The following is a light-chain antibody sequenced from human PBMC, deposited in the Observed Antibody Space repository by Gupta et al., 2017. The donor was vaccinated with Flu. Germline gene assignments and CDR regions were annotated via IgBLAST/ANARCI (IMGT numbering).Light chain of an antibody. V-gene: IGKV1-39*01. CDR3: QQSYSAPSRT. CDR1: QRISTY. CDR2: AAA. Sequence: DRVTITFRASQRISTYLNWYQQKPGKAPKLLISAAASLQSGVPSRFRGSGSGTEFTLTITSLQPEDFATYYCQQSYSAPSRTFGQGTKVGIK. J-gene: IGKJ2*01.